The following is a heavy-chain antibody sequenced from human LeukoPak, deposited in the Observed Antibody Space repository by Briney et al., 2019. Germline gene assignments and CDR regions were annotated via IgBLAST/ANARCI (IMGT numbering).Heavy chain of an antibody. CDR1: GYSFPGYW. V-gene: IGHV5-51*01. Sequence: GESLKISCKGSGYSFPGYWIGWVRQMPGKGLEWMGIIYPGDSDTKYSPSFQGQVTISADKSISTAYLQWSSLKASDTAMYYCARRATTYFDYWGQGTLVTVSS. CDR3: ARRATTYFDY. J-gene: IGHJ4*02. CDR2: IYPGDSDT. D-gene: IGHD1-26*01.